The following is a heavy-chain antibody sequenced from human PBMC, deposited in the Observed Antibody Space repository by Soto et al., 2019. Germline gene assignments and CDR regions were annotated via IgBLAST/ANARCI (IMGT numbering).Heavy chain of an antibody. CDR3: ARYRFLGARGGDCYLFDY. D-gene: IGHD2-21*02. CDR1: GGSISSYY. Sequence: PSETLSLTCNVSGGSISSYYWSWIRQHPGKGLEWIGYIYYSGSTNYNPSLKSRVTISVDTSKNQFSLKLSSVTAADTAVYYCARYRFLGARGGDCYLFDYWGQGTLDTSPQ. V-gene: IGHV4-59*01. J-gene: IGHJ4*02. CDR2: IYYSGST.